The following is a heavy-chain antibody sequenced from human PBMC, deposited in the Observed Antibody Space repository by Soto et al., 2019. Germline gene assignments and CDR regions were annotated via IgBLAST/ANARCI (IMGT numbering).Heavy chain of an antibody. J-gene: IGHJ4*02. D-gene: IGHD2-2*01. CDR3: AKVQVYCSSTSCYDLDY. Sequence: GGSLRLSCAAAGVTFSSYAMHWVRQAPGKGLEYVSAISSSGGSTYYADSVKGRFTISRDNSKNTLYLQMNSLRAEDTAVYYCAKVQVYCSSTSCYDLDYWGQGTLVTVSS. V-gene: IGHV3-64*04. CDR1: GVTFSSYA. CDR2: ISSSGGST.